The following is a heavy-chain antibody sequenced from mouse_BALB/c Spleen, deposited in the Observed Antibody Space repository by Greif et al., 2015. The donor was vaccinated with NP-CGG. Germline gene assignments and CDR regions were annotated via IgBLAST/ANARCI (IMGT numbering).Heavy chain of an antibody. CDR1: GYTFTDYE. CDR3: TRGGCMDY. V-gene: IGHV1-15*01. Sequence: QVQLQQSGAELVRPGASVTLSCKASGYTFTDYEMHWVKQTPVHGLEWIGAIDPETGGTAYNQKFKGKATLTADKSSSTAYMELRSLTSEYSAVYYCTRGGCMDYWGQGTSVTVSS. CDR2: IDPETGGT. J-gene: IGHJ4*01.